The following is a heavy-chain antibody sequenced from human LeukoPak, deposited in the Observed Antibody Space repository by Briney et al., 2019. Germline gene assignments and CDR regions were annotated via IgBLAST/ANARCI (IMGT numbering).Heavy chain of an antibody. CDR2: ISGSGGST. V-gene: IGHV3-23*01. J-gene: IGHJ4*02. CDR1: GFTISSYA. D-gene: IGHD6-19*01. Sequence: GGSLRLSCAASGFTISSYAMSWVRQAPGKGLEWVSAISGSGGSTYYADSVKGRFTISRDNSKNTLYLQMNSLRAEDTAVYYCATSPSIAVAGTGGDYWGQGTLVTVSS. CDR3: ATSPSIAVAGTGGDY.